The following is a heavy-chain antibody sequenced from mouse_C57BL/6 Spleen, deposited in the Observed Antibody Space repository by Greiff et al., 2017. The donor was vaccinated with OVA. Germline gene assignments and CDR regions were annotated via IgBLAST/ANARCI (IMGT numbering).Heavy chain of an antibody. V-gene: IGHV4-1*01. J-gene: IGHJ4*01. CDR1: GIDFSRYW. CDR3: AREESSTDAMDY. Sequence: AASGIDFSRYWMSWVRRAPGKGLEWIGEINPDSSTINYAPSLKDKFIISRDNAKNTLYLQMSKVRSEDTALYYCAREESSTDAMDYWGQGTSVTVSS. CDR2: INPDSSTI. D-gene: IGHD1-1*01.